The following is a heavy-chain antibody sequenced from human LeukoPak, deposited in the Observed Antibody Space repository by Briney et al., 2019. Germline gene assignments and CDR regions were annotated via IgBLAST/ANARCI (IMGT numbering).Heavy chain of an antibody. D-gene: IGHD5-24*01. J-gene: IGHJ4*02. CDR3: AKDRGEMATTGY. V-gene: IGHV3-30*18. Sequence: GGSLRLSCAASGFTLSSYSMNWVRQAPGKGLEWVAVISYDGSNKYYADSVKGRFTISRDNSKNTLYLQMNSLRAEDTAVYYCAKDRGEMATTGYWGQGTLVTVSS. CDR1: GFTLSSYS. CDR2: ISYDGSNK.